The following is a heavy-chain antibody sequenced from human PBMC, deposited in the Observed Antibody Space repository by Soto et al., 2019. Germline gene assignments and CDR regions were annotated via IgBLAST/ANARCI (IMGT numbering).Heavy chain of an antibody. CDR1: GFTFSGSA. D-gene: IGHD6-6*01. Sequence: PGGSLRLSCAASGFTFSGSAMHWVRQASGKGLEWVGRIRSKANSYATAYAASVKGRFTISRDDSKNTAYLQMNSLKTEDTAVFYCSSVLYREYSSSSGRYYYYYMDVWGKGTTVTVSS. V-gene: IGHV3-73*01. J-gene: IGHJ6*03. CDR2: IRSKANSYAT. CDR3: SSVLYREYSSSSGRYYYYYMDV.